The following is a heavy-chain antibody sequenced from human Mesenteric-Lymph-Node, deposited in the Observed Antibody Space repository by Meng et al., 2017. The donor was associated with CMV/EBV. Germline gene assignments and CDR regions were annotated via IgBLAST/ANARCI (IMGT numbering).Heavy chain of an antibody. Sequence: ASVKVSCKASGYSFTDYYLYWVRQAPGQGPEWMGWINPKSGGTNHALNFQDRVTMTRDTSISTAYMELSSLRSDDTAVYYCARDLGYCSSTTCYDELDPWGQGTLVTVSS. CDR1: GYSFTDYY. J-gene: IGHJ5*02. CDR3: ARDLGYCSSTTCYDELDP. D-gene: IGHD2-2*01. V-gene: IGHV1-2*02. CDR2: INPKSGGT.